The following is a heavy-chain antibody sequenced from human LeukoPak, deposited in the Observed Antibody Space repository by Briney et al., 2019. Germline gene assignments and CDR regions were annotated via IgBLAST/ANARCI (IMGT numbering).Heavy chain of an antibody. V-gene: IGHV3-11*01. J-gene: IGHJ4*02. D-gene: IGHD2-8*01. CDR1: GFTFSDYY. CDR3: ARDGEDIVLMGGRVDY. Sequence: SGGSLRLSCAASGFTFSDYYMSWIRQAPGKGLEWVSYISSSGSTIYYADSVKGRFTISRDNAKSSLYLQMNSLRAEDTAVYYCARDGEDIVLMGGRVDYWGQGTLVTVSS. CDR2: ISSSGSTI.